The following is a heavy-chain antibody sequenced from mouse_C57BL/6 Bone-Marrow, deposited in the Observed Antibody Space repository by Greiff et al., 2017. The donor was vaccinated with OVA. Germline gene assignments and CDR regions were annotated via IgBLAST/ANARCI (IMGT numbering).Heavy chain of an antibody. CDR2: INPNNGGT. CDR3: ARRWLLLYFDY. V-gene: IGHV1-18*01. D-gene: IGHD2-3*01. CDR1: GYTFTDYN. J-gene: IGHJ2*01. Sequence: EVQLQQSGPELVKPGASVKIPCKASGYTFTDYNMDWVKQSHGKSLEWIGDINPNNGGTNYNQKFKGKATLTVDKSSSTAYMELRSLTSEDTAVYYCARRWLLLYFDYWGQGTTLTVSS.